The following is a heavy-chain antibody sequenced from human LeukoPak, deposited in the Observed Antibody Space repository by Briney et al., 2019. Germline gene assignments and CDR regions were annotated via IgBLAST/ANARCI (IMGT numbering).Heavy chain of an antibody. CDR3: AKDPAVVVPAAPDAFDI. CDR1: GFTFSSFA. D-gene: IGHD2-2*01. J-gene: IGHJ3*02. Sequence: GGSLRLSCAASGFTFSSFAMSWVRQAPGTGLEWVSAISGSGGSTYYADSVKGRFTISRDNSKNTLYLQMNSLRAEDTAVYYCAKDPAVVVPAAPDAFDIWGQGTMVTVSS. V-gene: IGHV3-23*01. CDR2: ISGSGGST.